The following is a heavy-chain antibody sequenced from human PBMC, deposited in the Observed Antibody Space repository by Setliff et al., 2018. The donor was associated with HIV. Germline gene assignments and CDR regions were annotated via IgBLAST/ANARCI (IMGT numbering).Heavy chain of an antibody. Sequence: ASVKVSCKASEDTFNSYTIHWVRQTPGQGLEWMGRTIPVLSMSNFALKFQGRGSIFADKSTSTAYLGLNGLTSEDAAIYYCATSFGSGVAPFDNWGQGTLVTVSS. V-gene: IGHV1-69*02. CDR1: EDTFNSYT. CDR3: ATSFGSGVAPFDN. J-gene: IGHJ4*02. D-gene: IGHD3-10*01. CDR2: TIPVLSMS.